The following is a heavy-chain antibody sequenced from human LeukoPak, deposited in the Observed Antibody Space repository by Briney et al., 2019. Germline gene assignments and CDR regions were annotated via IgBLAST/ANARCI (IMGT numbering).Heavy chain of an antibody. D-gene: IGHD3-10*01. CDR1: GGSISSYY. Sequence: SETLSLTCTVSGGSISSYYWSWIRQPPGKGLEWIAYIYYSGSTNYNPSLKSRVTISVDTSKNQFSLKLSSVTAADTAVYYCARVGAMYYYGSEPHWFDPWGQGTLVTVSS. V-gene: IGHV4-59*01. CDR3: ARVGAMYYYGSEPHWFDP. CDR2: IYYSGST. J-gene: IGHJ5*02.